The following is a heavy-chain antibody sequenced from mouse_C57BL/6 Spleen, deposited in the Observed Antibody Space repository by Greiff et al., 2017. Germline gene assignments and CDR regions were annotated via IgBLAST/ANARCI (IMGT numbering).Heavy chain of an antibody. D-gene: IGHD1-1*01. Sequence: QVHVKQSGAELVKPGASVKLSCKASGYTFTEYTIHWVKQRSGQGLEWIGWFYPGSGSIKYNEKFKDKATLTADKSSSTVYMELSRLTSEDSAVYFCARHEELYYGSDYAMDYWGQGTSVTVSS. J-gene: IGHJ4*01. CDR3: ARHEELYYGSDYAMDY. V-gene: IGHV1-62-2*01. CDR2: FYPGSGSI. CDR1: GYTFTEYT.